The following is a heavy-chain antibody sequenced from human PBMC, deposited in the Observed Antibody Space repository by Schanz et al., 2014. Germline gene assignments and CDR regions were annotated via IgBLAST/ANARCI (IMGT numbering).Heavy chain of an antibody. D-gene: IGHD2-2*01. J-gene: IGHJ3*01. CDR1: GGTFSSYT. V-gene: IGHV1-69*02. CDR2: IIPVLAIA. Sequence: QVQLVQSGAEVKKPGSSMKVSCKASGGTFSSYTISWIRQAPGQGLEWMGRIIPVLAIADYAQKFQGRVTITADKSTSTASMELSSLRSEDTAVYYCATMWAYCTITTCHTLEPFDVWGQGTMVTVSS. CDR3: ATMWAYCTITTCHTLEPFDV.